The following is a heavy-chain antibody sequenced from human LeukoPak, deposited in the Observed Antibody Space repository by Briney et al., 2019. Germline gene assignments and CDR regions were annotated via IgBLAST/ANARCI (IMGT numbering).Heavy chain of an antibody. D-gene: IGHD1-26*01. CDR2: ISASGVST. J-gene: IGHJ6*03. Sequence: GGSLRLSCAASGFTFSSYAMSWVRQAPGKGLEWVSAISASGVSTFYADSVKGRFTISRDNSKNTLYLQMNSLRAEDTAVYYCARDPYSGSYGNYYYYFMDVWGKGTTVTISS. CDR3: ARDPYSGSYGNYYYYFMDV. V-gene: IGHV3-23*01. CDR1: GFTFSSYA.